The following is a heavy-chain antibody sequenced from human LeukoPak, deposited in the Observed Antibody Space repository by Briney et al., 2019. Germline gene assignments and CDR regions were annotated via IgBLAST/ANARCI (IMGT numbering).Heavy chain of an antibody. V-gene: IGHV4-34*01. CDR2: INHSGST. J-gene: IGHJ4*02. D-gene: IGHD4-17*01. CDR3: ARGYGLTDY. CDR1: GGSFSGYY. Sequence: PSETLSLTCAVYGGSFSGYYWSWSREPPGKGLEWIGEINHSGSTNYNPSLKSRVTISVDTSKNQFSLKLSSVTAADTAVYYCARGYGLTDYWGQGTLVTVSS.